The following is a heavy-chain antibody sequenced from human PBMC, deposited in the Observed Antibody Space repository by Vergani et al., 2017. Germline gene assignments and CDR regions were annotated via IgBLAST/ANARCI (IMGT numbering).Heavy chain of an antibody. J-gene: IGHJ6*02. Sequence: EVQLVESGGGLVQPGGSLRLSCAASGFTVSSNYMSWVRQAPGKGLEWVSVIYSGGSTYYADSVKGRFTISRDNSKNTLYLQMNSLRAEDTAVYYCAKDTESYDFWSGPYYGMDVWGQGTTVTVSS. D-gene: IGHD3-3*01. CDR1: GFTVSSNY. CDR3: AKDTESYDFWSGPYYGMDV. V-gene: IGHV3-66*01. CDR2: IYSGGST.